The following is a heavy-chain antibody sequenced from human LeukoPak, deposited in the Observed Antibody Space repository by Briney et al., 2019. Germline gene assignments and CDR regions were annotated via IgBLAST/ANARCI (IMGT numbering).Heavy chain of an antibody. J-gene: IGHJ3*02. CDR2: VFYTGST. CDR3: AGDDKDAFDI. D-gene: IGHD3-22*01. CDR1: GGSISSYY. Sequence: SETLSLTCTVSGGSISSYYWNWIRQPPGKGLEWIGYVFYTGSTNYNPSLKGRVTISIDMSKNQFSLNLSSVTAADTAVYYCAGDDKDAFDIWGQGTMVTVSS. V-gene: IGHV4-59*01.